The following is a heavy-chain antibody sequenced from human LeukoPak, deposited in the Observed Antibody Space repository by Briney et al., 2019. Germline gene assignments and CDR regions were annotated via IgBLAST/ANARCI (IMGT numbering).Heavy chain of an antibody. CDR1: GFTVSSNY. V-gene: IGHV3-53*01. CDR2: IYAGGTT. J-gene: IGHJ4*02. Sequence: PGGSLRLSCAASGFTVSSNYMIWVRQAPGKGLEWVSVIYAGGTTYYADSVKGRFTISRDNSKNTLYLQMNSLRAEDTAVYYCAKNRPVVVPAAHFDYWGQGTLVTVSS. CDR3: AKNRPVVVPAAHFDY. D-gene: IGHD2-2*01.